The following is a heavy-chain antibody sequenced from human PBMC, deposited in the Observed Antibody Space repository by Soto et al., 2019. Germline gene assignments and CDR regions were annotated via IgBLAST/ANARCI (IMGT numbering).Heavy chain of an antibody. CDR2: FDPEDGET. D-gene: IGHD3-22*01. J-gene: IGHJ4*02. CDR3: ATDVVVTRDSRGGFDY. CDR1: GYTLTELS. Sequence: ASVKVSCKVSGYTLTELSMHWVRQAPGKGLEWMGGFDPEDGETIYAQKFQGRVTMTEDTSTDTAYMELSSLRSEDTAVYYCATDVVVTRDSRGGFDYWGQGTLVTVSS. V-gene: IGHV1-24*01.